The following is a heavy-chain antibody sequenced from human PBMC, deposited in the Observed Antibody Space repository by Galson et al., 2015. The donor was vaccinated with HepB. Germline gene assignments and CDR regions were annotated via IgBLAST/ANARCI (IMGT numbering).Heavy chain of an antibody. CDR2: ISSNGGST. J-gene: IGHJ6*02. D-gene: IGHD6-19*01. CDR3: VNSPTDSSGWYPSYYYYGMDV. Sequence: SLRLSCAASGFTFSSYAMHWVRQAPGKGLEYVSAISSNGGSTYYADSVKGRFTISRDNSKNTLYLQMSSLRAEDTAVYYCVNSPTDSSGWYPSYYYYGMDVWGQGTTVTVSS. CDR1: GFTFSSYA. V-gene: IGHV3-64D*06.